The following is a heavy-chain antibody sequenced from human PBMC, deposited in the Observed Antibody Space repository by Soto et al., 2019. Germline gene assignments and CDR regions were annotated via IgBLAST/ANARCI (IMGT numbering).Heavy chain of an antibody. D-gene: IGHD1-26*01. CDR3: AKDRRDGNSGSYVTWFYP. J-gene: IGHJ5*02. V-gene: IGHV3-30*18. CDR2: ISCDGSNK. Sequence: QVQLVESGGGVVQPGRSLRLSCAASGFTFSSYGMHWVRQAPGKGLEWVAVISCDGSNKYYADSVKGRFTISRDNSKNTLYLQMNSLRAEDTAVYYCAKDRRDGNSGSYVTWFYPWGQGTLVTVSS. CDR1: GFTFSSYG.